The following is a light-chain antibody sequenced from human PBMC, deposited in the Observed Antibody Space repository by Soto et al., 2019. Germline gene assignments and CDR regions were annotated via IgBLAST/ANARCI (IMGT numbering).Light chain of an antibody. CDR1: QSVSSNY. CDR2: GAS. CDR3: QQYGNSPLT. Sequence: EIVLTQSPGTRSLSPGERATLSCRASQSVSSNYLAWYQQKPVQAPRLLIYGASSRASGIPDRFSGSGSGTDSTLTISRLEPEDFAVYFCQQYGNSPLTFGGGTKVDIK. J-gene: IGKJ4*01. V-gene: IGKV3-20*01.